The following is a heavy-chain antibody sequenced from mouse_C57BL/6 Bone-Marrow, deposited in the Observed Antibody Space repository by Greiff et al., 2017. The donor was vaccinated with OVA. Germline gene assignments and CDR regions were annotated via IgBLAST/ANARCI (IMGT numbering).Heavy chain of an antibody. D-gene: IGHD2-4*01. CDR2: IRNKANNHAT. V-gene: IGHV6-6*01. Sequence: EVKLEESGGGLVQPGGSMKLSCAASGFTFSDAWMDWVRQSPEKGLEWVAEIRNKANNHATYYAESVKGRFTISRDDSKSSVYLQMNSLRAEDTGIYYCTRSTMITTYYYAMDYWGQGTSVTVSS. CDR3: TRSTMITTYYYAMDY. CDR1: GFTFSDAW. J-gene: IGHJ4*01.